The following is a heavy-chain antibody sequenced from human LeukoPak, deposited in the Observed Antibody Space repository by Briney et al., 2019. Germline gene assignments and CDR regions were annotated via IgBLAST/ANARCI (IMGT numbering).Heavy chain of an antibody. J-gene: IGHJ3*01. V-gene: IGHV3-48*01. D-gene: IGHD1-14*01. CDR3: ARALTGDALDR. CDR1: GFAFSNYN. Sequence: GGSLRLSCAASGFAFSNYNMNWVRQAPGKGLEWVSYISSSSHSIYYADSVKGRFTVSRDNAQDSLYLQLNNLKAGDTAVYYCARALTGDALDRWGQGKMVTVSS. CDR2: ISSSSHSI.